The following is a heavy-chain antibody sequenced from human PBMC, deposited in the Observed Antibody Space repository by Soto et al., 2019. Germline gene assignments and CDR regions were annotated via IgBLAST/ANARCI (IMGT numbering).Heavy chain of an antibody. Sequence: ASVKVSCKASGYSFSSHYMHWVKQAPGQGLEWLGIINPTGGSTTYAEKFQGRVTMTTDTSTSTAYMELRSLRSDDTAVYYCAREPGSAARPYNWFDPWGQGTLVTVSS. CDR1: GYSFSSHY. CDR3: AREPGSAARPYNWFDP. D-gene: IGHD6-6*01. J-gene: IGHJ5*02. CDR2: INPTGGST. V-gene: IGHV1-46*01.